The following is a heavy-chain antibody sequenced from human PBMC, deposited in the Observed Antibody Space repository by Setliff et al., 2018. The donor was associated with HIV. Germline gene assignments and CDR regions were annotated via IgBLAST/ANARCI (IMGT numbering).Heavy chain of an antibody. CDR3: AREIVRVALDI. CDR2: IYYNGIT. Sequence: SETLSLTCTVSGGSINNGAYYWSWIRHQPGRGLEWIGNIYYNGITHYNPSLRSRLSISIDTSKDQFYLQLNSVTAADTSVFYCAREIVRVALDIWGPGTAVTVSS. CDR1: GGSINNGAYY. D-gene: IGHD3-16*02. J-gene: IGHJ3*02. V-gene: IGHV4-31*03.